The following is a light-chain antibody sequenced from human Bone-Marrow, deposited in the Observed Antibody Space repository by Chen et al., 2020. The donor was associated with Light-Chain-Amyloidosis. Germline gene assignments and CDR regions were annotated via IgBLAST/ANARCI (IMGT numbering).Light chain of an antibody. V-gene: IGLV2-8*01. J-gene: IGLJ3*02. CDR2: EVI. CDR3: CSYAGDSWV. CDR1: NSDVGRYDD. Sequence: QSALTQPPSASGSPGQSVTNSCTGTNSDVGRYDDVSWYQQHPGKAPKFLIYEVIKRSSGGPDRFSGSKSGNTASLTVSGLQAEDEADYYCCSYAGDSWVFGGGTKLTVL.